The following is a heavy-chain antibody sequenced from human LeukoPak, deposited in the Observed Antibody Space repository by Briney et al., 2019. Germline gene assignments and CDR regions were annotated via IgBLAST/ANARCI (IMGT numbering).Heavy chain of an antibody. V-gene: IGHV1-2*06. J-gene: IGHJ5*02. CDR1: GYTFTGHY. CDR3: AGDEPIIVVVPAAVNWFDP. Sequence: GASVKVSCKASGYTFTGHYIHWVRQAPGQGLEWMGRINPNSGGTNYAQKFQGRVTMTRDTSISTAYMELSRLRSDDTAVYYCAGDEPIIVVVPAAVNWFDPWGQGTLVTVSS. CDR2: INPNSGGT. D-gene: IGHD2-2*01.